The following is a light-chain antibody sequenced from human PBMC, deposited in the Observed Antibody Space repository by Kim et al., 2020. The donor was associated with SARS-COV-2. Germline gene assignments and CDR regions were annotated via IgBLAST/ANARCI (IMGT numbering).Light chain of an antibody. CDR3: CSFAGSYTYV. J-gene: IGLJ1*01. V-gene: IGLV2-11*01. CDR2: DVT. CDR1: SSGVGGYNY. Sequence: QSVTISCTGTSSGVGGYNYVSWYQQYPDKAPKLMIYDVTKRPSGVPDRFSGSKSGNTASLTISGLQAEDEADYYCCSFAGSYTYVFGTGTKVTVL.